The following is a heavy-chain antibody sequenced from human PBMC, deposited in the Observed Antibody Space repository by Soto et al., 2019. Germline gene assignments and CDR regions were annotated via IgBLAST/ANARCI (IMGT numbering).Heavy chain of an antibody. CDR1: GGTFSSYA. CDR3: ARPVYSSSQPSSYGH. V-gene: IGHV1-69*13. D-gene: IGHD6-13*01. J-gene: IGHJ4*02. Sequence: ASVKVSCKASGGTFSSYAISWVRQAPGQGLEWMGGIIPIFGTANYAQKFQGRVTITADESTSTAYMELSSLRSEDTAVYYCARPVYSSSQPSSYGHWGQGTLVTVSS. CDR2: IIPIFGTA.